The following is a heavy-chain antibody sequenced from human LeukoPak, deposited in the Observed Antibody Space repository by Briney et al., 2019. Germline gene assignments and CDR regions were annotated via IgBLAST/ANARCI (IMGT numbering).Heavy chain of an antibody. Sequence: GALRLSCAASGFTFSSYCMDWVRQAPGKGLEWVAVISYDGSNKYYADSVKGRFTISRDNSKNTLYLQMNSLRAEDTAVYYCAKDLQDWGQGTLVTVSS. V-gene: IGHV3-30*18. CDR2: ISYDGSNK. CDR1: GFTFSSYC. J-gene: IGHJ4*02. CDR3: AKDLQD.